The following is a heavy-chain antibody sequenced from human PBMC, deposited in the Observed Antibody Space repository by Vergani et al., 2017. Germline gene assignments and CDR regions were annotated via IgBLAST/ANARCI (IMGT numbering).Heavy chain of an antibody. CDR1: GFTFDDYA. D-gene: IGHD3-9*01. Sequence: VQLVESGGGVVQPGGSLRLSCAASGFTFDDYAMHWVRQAPGKGLEWVSGISWNSGSIGYADSVKGRFTISRDNAKNSLYLQMNSLRAEDTAIYYCARDHLAKRYFDWSFDYWGQGSLVTVSS. CDR3: ARDHLAKRYFDWSFDY. CDR2: ISWNSGSI. V-gene: IGHV3-9*01. J-gene: IGHJ4*02.